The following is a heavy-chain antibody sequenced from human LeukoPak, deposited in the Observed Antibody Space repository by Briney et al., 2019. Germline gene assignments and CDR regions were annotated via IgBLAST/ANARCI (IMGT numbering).Heavy chain of an antibody. CDR3: ASPAGYLYDSSGYYNY. CDR1: GYSISSGYY. D-gene: IGHD3-22*01. V-gene: IGHV4-38-2*02. CDR2: IYHSGST. Sequence: SETLSLTCTVSGYSISSGYYWGWIRQPPGKGLEWIGSIYHSGSTYYNPSLKSRVTISVDTSKNQFSLKLSSVTAADTAVYYCASPAGYLYDSSGYYNYWGQGTLVTVSS. J-gene: IGHJ4*02.